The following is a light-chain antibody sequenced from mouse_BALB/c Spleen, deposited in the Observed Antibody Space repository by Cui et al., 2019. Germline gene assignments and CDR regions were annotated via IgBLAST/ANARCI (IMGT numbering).Light chain of an antibody. CDR1: QDVGTT. V-gene: IGKV6-23*01. Sequence: DIVITESHKFMSTLVGDSFIITCKASQDVGTTVAWSQQKPGQSPPLLIYWASTRHTGVPDRFTGSGSGTDFTLTISNVQSEDLANYVCQQYNNYPPSLTFGAGTKLELK. CDR3: QQYNNYPPSLT. J-gene: IGKJ5*01. CDR2: WAS.